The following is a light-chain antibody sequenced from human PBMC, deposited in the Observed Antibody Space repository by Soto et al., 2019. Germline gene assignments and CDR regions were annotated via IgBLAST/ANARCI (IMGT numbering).Light chain of an antibody. CDR3: QQYAITPHT. J-gene: IGKJ2*01. Sequence: IVMTQSPATLSVSPGERATLSCRASQSISSSIAWYQQRPGQAPRLLIYGASTRATGIPARFSGSGSGTDFTLTISSLQSEDFAVYYCQQYAITPHTFGQGTSLQI. V-gene: IGKV3-15*01. CDR2: GAS. CDR1: QSISSS.